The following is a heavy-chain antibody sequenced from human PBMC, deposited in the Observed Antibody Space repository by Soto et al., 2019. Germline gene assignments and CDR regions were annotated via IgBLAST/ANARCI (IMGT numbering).Heavy chain of an antibody. CDR2: IYYSGST. CDR1: GGSISSGGYY. CDR3: ARETVLRAPGENWFDP. J-gene: IGHJ5*02. Sequence: TSETLSLTCTVSGGSISSGGYYWSWIRQHPGKGLEWIGYIYYSGSTYYNPSLKSRVTISVDTSKNQFSLKLSSVTAADTAVYYCARETVLRAPGENWFDPWGPGTLVTVSS. V-gene: IGHV4-31*03.